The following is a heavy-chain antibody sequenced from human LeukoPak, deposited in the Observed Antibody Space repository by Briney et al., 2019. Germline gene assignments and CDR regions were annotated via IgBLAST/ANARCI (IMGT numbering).Heavy chain of an antibody. V-gene: IGHV3-9*01. D-gene: IGHD4-17*01. CDR2: FRWNCGSI. Sequence: PGGSLTLSCTASGFTFGVYAMHGLRESTGKGLEWLSGFRWNCGSIGYAVSVKGRFTISRDNAKNNLYLQMNSLIAEDTALYYCAKVGSLLGATVTTVAFDIWGQGTMVTVSS. J-gene: IGHJ3*02. CDR3: AKVGSLLGATVTTVAFDI. CDR1: GFTFGVYA.